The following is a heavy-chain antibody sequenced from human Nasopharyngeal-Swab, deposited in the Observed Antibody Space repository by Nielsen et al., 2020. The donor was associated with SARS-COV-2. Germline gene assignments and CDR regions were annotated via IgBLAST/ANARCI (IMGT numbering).Heavy chain of an antibody. CDR2: IYYSGST. V-gene: IGHV4-59*01. D-gene: IGHD2-2*01. J-gene: IGHJ6*02. Sequence: GSLRLSCTVSGGSISSYYWSWIRQPPGKGLEWIGYIYYSGSTNYNPSLKSRVTISVDTSKNQFSLKLSSVTAADTAVYYCARGIVVVPAATMGYYYYGMDVWGQGTTVTVSS. CDR1: GGSISSYY. CDR3: ARGIVVVPAATMGYYYYGMDV.